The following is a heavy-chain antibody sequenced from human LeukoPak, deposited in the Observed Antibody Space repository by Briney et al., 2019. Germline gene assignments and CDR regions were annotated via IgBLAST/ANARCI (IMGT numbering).Heavy chain of an antibody. Sequence: SETLSLTCTVSGGSISSYYWSWIRQPPGKGLEWIGYIYYSGSTNYNPSLKSRVTISVDTSKNQFSLKLSSVTAADTAVYYCARGREQQLAQGEVYYFDYWGQGTLVTVSS. V-gene: IGHV4-59*01. CDR1: GGSISSYY. CDR2: IYYSGST. D-gene: IGHD6-13*01. J-gene: IGHJ4*02. CDR3: ARGREQQLAQGEVYYFDY.